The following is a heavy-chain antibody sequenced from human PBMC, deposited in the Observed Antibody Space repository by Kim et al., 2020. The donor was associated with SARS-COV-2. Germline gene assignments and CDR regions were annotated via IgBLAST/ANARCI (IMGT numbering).Heavy chain of an antibody. CDR2: IIPILGIA. D-gene: IGHD3-10*01. CDR3: ARDDSGSMVRGVLFGMDV. CDR1: GGTFSSYA. J-gene: IGHJ6*02. V-gene: IGHV1-69*04. Sequence: SVKVSCKASGGTFSSYAISWVRQAPGQGLEWMGRIIPILGIANYAQKFQGRVTITADKSTSTAYMELSSLRSEDTAVYYCARDDSGSMVRGVLFGMDVWGQGTTVAVSS.